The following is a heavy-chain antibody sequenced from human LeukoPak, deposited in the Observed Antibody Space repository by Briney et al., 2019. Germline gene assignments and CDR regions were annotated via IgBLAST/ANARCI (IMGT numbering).Heavy chain of an antibody. Sequence: PETLSLTRGVSGGSFSGYYWRWMRPSPGKGLEWIGEISESGSTDYNPSLMGRFTMSVDTSKNQCSLKLSSVTAADTAVYYCAIDLMWYGDRERWFDPWGQRTLVTVSS. CDR3: AIDLMWYGDRERWFDP. J-gene: IGHJ5*02. V-gene: IGHV4-34*10. CDR2: ISESGST. CDR1: GGSFSGYY. D-gene: IGHD4-17*01.